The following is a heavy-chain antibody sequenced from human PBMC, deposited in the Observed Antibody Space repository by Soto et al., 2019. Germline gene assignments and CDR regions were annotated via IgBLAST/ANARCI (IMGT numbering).Heavy chain of an antibody. CDR3: ARVRETVGENEYVTYYYYYYMDV. CDR2: IYYSGST. V-gene: IGHV4-59*01. J-gene: IGHJ6*03. CDR1: GGSISSYY. Sequence: PSETLSLTCTVSGGSISSYYWSWIRQPPGKGLEWIGYIYYSGSTNYNPSLKSRVTISVDTSKNQFSLKLSSVTAADTAVYYCARVRETVGENEYVTYYYYYYMDVWGNGTTVTVSS. D-gene: IGHD3-10*01.